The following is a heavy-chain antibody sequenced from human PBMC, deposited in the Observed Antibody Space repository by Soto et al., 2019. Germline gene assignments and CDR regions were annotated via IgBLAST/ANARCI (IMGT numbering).Heavy chain of an antibody. D-gene: IGHD3-3*01. V-gene: IGHV1-18*04. CDR1: GYTFTSYG. Sequence: QVQLVQSGAEVKKPGASVKVACKASGYTFTSYGISWVRQAPGQGLEWMGWISAYNGNTNYAQKLQGRVTMTTDTSTSTAYMVLRSLRSDDTAVYYCARLRYDFWSGYSSAFDYWGQGTLVTVSS. CDR3: ARLRYDFWSGYSSAFDY. CDR2: ISAYNGNT. J-gene: IGHJ4*02.